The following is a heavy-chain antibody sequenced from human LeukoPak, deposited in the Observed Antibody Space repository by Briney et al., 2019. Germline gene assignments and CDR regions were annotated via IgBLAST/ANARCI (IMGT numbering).Heavy chain of an antibody. J-gene: IGHJ4*02. CDR2: INSDGITT. V-gene: IGHV3-74*01. Sequence: GGSLRLSCAASGFTFSSYWMHWVRQAPGKGLVWVSRINSDGITTSYADSVKGRFTISRDNAKNTLYLQMNSLRAEDTAVYYCARIGASVGAIDYWGQGTLVTVSS. D-gene: IGHD1-26*01. CDR3: ARIGASVGAIDY. CDR1: GFTFSSYW.